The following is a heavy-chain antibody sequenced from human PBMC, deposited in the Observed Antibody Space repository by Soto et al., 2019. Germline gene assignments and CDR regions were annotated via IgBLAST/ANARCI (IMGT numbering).Heavy chain of an antibody. V-gene: IGHV3-23*01. D-gene: IGHD6-6*01. Sequence: GGSLRLSCAASGFTFSSYAMSWVRQAPGKGLEWVSAISGSGGSTYYADSVKGRFTISRDNSKNTLYLQMNSLRAEDTAVYYCAKGYSSSSRNYYYYYGMDVWGQGTTVTVSS. J-gene: IGHJ6*02. CDR3: AKGYSSSSRNYYYYYGMDV. CDR2: ISGSGGST. CDR1: GFTFSSYA.